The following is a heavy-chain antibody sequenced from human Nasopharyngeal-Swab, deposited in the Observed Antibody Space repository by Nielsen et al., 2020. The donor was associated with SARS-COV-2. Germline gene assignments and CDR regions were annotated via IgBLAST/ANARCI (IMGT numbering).Heavy chain of an antibody. V-gene: IGHV1-18*01. J-gene: IGHJ5*02. CDR1: GYTFTNDG. Sequence: ASVKVSCKSSGYTFTNDGISWVRQAPGQGLEWMRWISGYNGFTNYAQKFQGRVTMTTDTSTSTAYMELRSLTSDDTAVYYCARDQGFTSSYWFDPWGQGTLVTVSS. CDR3: ARDQGFTSSYWFDP. CDR2: ISGYNGFT. D-gene: IGHD2-2*01.